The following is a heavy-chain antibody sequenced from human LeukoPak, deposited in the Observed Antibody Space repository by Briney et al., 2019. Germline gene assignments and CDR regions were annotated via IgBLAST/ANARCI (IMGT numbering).Heavy chain of an antibody. V-gene: IGHV4-59*01. Sequence: PSETLSLTCSVSGDSISYFYWSWIRQAAGKGLEWIGYIHYSGSSNYNPSLKSRVTISLDTSKNQFSLKLSSVTAADTAVYYCARGAAATYWGQGTLVTVSS. CDR3: ARGAAATY. J-gene: IGHJ4*02. CDR1: GDSISYFY. CDR2: IHYSGSS. D-gene: IGHD6-13*01.